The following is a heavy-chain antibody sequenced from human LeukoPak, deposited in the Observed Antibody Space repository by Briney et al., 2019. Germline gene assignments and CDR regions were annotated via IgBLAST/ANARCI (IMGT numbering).Heavy chain of an antibody. V-gene: IGHV4-4*07. CDR1: GGTMTNYY. Sequence: PSETLSLTCTVSGGTMTNYYWSWIRQPAGKELEWIGRIYSSGSTNYNPSLKSRVTMSVDTSKNQFSLNLTSVTVADMAVYFCARVGVVESSGYHDYYFDFWGQGSLVTVPS. D-gene: IGHD3-22*01. CDR2: IYSSGST. J-gene: IGHJ4*02. CDR3: ARVGVVESSGYHDYYFDF.